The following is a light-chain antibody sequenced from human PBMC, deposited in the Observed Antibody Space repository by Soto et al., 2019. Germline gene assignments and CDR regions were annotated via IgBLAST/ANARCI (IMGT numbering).Light chain of an antibody. CDR3: QQYGRSPPFA. Sequence: EIVLTQSPGTLSLSPGERATLSCRASQSVSSNYIARYQQNPGQAPRLLIYGASTRATGIPDRFSGSGSGTDFTLTISRLEPEDFAVYFCQQYGRSPPFAFGQGTKVEIK. J-gene: IGKJ2*01. CDR2: GAS. V-gene: IGKV3-20*01. CDR1: QSVSSNY.